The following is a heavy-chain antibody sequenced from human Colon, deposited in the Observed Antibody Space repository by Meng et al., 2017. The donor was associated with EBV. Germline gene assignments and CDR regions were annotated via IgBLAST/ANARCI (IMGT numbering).Heavy chain of an antibody. CDR2: IGHSGFT. J-gene: IGHJ5*02. CDR3: VRSSGWVKTGFDP. D-gene: IGHD6-19*01. Sequence: APRPWHHSEPLLLTCSVAGRSISTSGDSGGWFRPPPGKGLEWIGSIGHSGFTYYAPSLKSRVTVSIDTSRNQFSLWLTSVTAADTAVYYCVRSSGWVKTGFDPWGQGTLVTVSS. V-gene: IGHV4-39*01. CDR1: GRSISTSGDS.